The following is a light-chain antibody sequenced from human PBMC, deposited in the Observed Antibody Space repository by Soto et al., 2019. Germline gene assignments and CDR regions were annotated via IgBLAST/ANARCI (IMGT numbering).Light chain of an antibody. J-gene: IGLJ2*01. V-gene: IGLV3-21*02. CDR3: QVWDRSTDHVV. CDR2: DDS. CDR1: NIGSKN. Sequence: SYELTQAPSVSVAPGQTARITCGGINIGSKNLHWYQQKPGQAPVLVIHDDSDRPSGIPERFSGSNSENTATLTISRVEAGDEADYYCQVWDRSTDHVVFGGGTKLTVL.